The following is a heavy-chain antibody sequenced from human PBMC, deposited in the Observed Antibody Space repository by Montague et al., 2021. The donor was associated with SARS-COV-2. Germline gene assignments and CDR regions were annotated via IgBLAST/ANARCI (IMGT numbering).Heavy chain of an antibody. Sequence: SETLSLTCAVHGGSFSTYSWNWIRQPPGKGLEWIGEIHRGGSTNYNPSLKSRVTISADTSKTQFSLTLTSVAAADTAVYYCARLGDGVVPSPILGVGPYSPYYYMDVWGKGTTVTVSS. CDR2: IHRGGST. CDR1: GGSFSTYS. CDR3: ARLGDGVVPSPILGVGPYSPYYYMDV. D-gene: IGHD2-2*02. V-gene: IGHV4-34*01. J-gene: IGHJ6*03.